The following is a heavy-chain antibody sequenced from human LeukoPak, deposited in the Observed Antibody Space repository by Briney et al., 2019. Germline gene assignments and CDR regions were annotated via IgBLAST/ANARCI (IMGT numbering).Heavy chain of an antibody. J-gene: IGHJ4*02. Sequence: HTGGSLRLSCAASGFSLRSYAIHWVRQAPGKGLEYVSAMSHDGGTTYYADSVKGRFTVSRHNSRNMVYLQMGGLRAEDMAVYYCTRGSGPLYFDFWGQGTLVTVSS. D-gene: IGHD6-19*01. V-gene: IGHV3-64*02. CDR3: TRGSGPLYFDF. CDR1: GFSLRSYA. CDR2: MSHDGGTT.